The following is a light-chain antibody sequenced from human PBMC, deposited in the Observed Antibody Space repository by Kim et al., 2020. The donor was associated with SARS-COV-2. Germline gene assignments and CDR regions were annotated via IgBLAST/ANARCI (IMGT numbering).Light chain of an antibody. Sequence: NFMLTQPHSVSESPGKTVTISCTGSSGSIDNNYVQWYQQRPGSAPTTVIYEDKQRPSGVPDRFSGSIDSSSNSASLTISRLKTEDEADYYCQSYDTSNAWVFGGGTKLTVL. CDR1: SGSIDNNY. CDR3: QSYDTSNAWV. J-gene: IGLJ3*02. CDR2: EDK. V-gene: IGLV6-57*02.